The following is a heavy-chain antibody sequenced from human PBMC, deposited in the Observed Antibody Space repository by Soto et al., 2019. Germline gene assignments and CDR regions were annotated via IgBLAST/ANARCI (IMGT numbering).Heavy chain of an antibody. D-gene: IGHD6-19*01. Sequence: QVQLVESGGGVVQPGRSRRLSCAASGRTFSSYGMQWVRESPGKGLEGVAGISYDGSNKYYAESVRGRLTISRDNSKTPLYLLMNNLRAEDTGVYYCEKGVLRLALAGTFFDYWGQGTLVPVSS. CDR1: GRTFSSYG. J-gene: IGHJ4*02. CDR3: EKGVLRLALAGTFFDY. V-gene: IGHV3-30*18. CDR2: ISYDGSNK.